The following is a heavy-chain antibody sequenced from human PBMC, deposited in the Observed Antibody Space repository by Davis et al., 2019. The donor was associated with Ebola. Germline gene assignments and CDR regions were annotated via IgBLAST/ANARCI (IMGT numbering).Heavy chain of an antibody. CDR1: GFTFSDYH. J-gene: IGHJ4*02. V-gene: IGHV3-30*02. CDR3: AKTQRGY. D-gene: IGHD3-16*01. CDR2: IRYDGSNK. Sequence: SLIIPCAASGFTFSDYHMNWVRLAPVTVLELVAFIRYDGSNKYYEDSVKGRFAISRDDSKNSLYLQMNSLGVEDTAVYYCAKTQRGYWGQGTLVTVSS.